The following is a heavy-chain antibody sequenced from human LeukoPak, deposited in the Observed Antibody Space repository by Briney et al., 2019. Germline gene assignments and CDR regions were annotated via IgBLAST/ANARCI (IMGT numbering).Heavy chain of an antibody. CDR2: IWYDGSNK. D-gene: IGHD3-10*01. V-gene: IGHV3-33*01. Sequence: GGSLRLSCAASGFTFSNYDMHWVRQAPGKGLEWVAVIWYDGSNKYYADSVKGRFTISRDNSKNTLYLQMNSLRAEDTAVYYCARDYTYYYGSGSYKGYWGQGTLVTVSS. J-gene: IGHJ4*02. CDR1: GFTFSNYD. CDR3: ARDYTYYYGSGSYKGY.